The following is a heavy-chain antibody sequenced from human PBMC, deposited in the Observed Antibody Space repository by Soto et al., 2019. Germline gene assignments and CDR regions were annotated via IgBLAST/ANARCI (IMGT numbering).Heavy chain of an antibody. CDR1: GYNFTSYW. CDR2: IYPGDSDT. CDR3: ASSLEWLGLSYFDY. D-gene: IGHD6-19*01. Sequence: PGESLKISCKGSGYNFTSYWTGWVRQMPGKGLEWMGIIYPGDSDTRYSPSFQGQVTISADKSISTAYLQWSSLKASDTAMYYCASSLEWLGLSYFDYWGQGTLVTVSS. J-gene: IGHJ4*02. V-gene: IGHV5-51*01.